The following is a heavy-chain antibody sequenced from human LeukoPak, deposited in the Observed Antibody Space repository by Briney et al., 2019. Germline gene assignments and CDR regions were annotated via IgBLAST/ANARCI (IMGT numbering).Heavy chain of an antibody. CDR2: INPNSGGT. D-gene: IGHD1-26*01. Sequence: ASVKVSCKASGYTFTGYYMHWVRQAPGQGLEWMGWINPNSGGTNYAQKFQGRVTMTRDTSISTAYMELSRLRSDDTAVYYCARVGTSGDSGSYSDFDYWGQGTLVTVS. CDR1: GYTFTGYY. J-gene: IGHJ4*02. CDR3: ARVGTSGDSGSYSDFDY. V-gene: IGHV1-2*02.